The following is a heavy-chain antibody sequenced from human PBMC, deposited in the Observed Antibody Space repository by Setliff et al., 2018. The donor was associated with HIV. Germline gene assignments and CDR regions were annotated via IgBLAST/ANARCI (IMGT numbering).Heavy chain of an antibody. CDR2: IRYDGDNK. CDR1: GFTFSGYG. D-gene: IGHD2-15*01. Sequence: GGSLRLSCAASGFTFSGYGMYWVRQAPGKGLEWVAFIRYDGDNKYYADSVKGRFTISRDNSKNTLYLQMNSLRAKDAAVYYCAKAFGYCSGGSCPVLMDVWGKGTTVTVS. V-gene: IGHV3-30*02. CDR3: AKAFGYCSGGSCPVLMDV. J-gene: IGHJ6*03.